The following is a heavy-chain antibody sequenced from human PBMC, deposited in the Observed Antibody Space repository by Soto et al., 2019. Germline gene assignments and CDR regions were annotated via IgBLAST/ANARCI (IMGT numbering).Heavy chain of an antibody. V-gene: IGHV4-34*01. CDR3: ARLAVTTSWYFDL. CDR1: GGSFSGYY. CDR2: INHSGST. D-gene: IGHD4-17*01. J-gene: IGHJ2*01. Sequence: SETLSLTCAVYGGSFSGYYWSWIRQPPGKGLEWIGEINHSGSTNYNPSLKSRVTISVDTSKNQFSPKLSSVTAADTAVYYCARLAVTTSWYFDLWGRGTLVTVSS.